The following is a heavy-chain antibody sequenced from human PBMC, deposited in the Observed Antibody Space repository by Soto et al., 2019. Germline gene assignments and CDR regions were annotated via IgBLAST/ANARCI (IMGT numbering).Heavy chain of an antibody. J-gene: IGHJ6*02. CDR1: GFNFSSCT. V-gene: IGHV3-21*01. CDR2: ISSSSSYI. Sequence: GGSLTLASAPSGFNFSSCTPNWVSQAPGKGLEWVSSISSSSSYIYYADSVKGRFTISRDNAKNSLYLQMNSLRAEDTAVYYCARDMKRYNWNYLAGMDFWGQGT. D-gene: IGHD1-7*01. CDR3: ARDMKRYNWNYLAGMDF.